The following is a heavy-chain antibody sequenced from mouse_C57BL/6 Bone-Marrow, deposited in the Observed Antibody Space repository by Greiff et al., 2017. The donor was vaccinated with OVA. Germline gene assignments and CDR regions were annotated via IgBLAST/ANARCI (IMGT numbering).Heavy chain of an antibody. CDR3: ARAVVAKGFAY. CDR2: IHPNSGST. Sequence: QVHVKQPGAELVKPGASVKLSCKASGYTFTSYWMHWVKQRPGQGLEWIGMIHPNSGSTNYNEKFKSKATLTVDKSSSTAYMQLSSLTSEDSAVYYCARAVVAKGFAYWGQGTLVTVSA. J-gene: IGHJ3*01. V-gene: IGHV1-64*01. CDR1: GYTFTSYW. D-gene: IGHD1-1*01.